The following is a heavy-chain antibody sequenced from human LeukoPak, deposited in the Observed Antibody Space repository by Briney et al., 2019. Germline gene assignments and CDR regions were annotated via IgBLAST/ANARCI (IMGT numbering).Heavy chain of an antibody. J-gene: IGHJ6*03. D-gene: IGHD2-2*01. V-gene: IGHV5-51*01. CDR3: ARAPDCSSTSCYYMDV. CDR1: GYSFTSYW. CDR2: IYPGDSDT. Sequence: GESLKISCKGSGYSFTSYWIGWVRQMPGKGLEWMGIIYPGDSDTRYSPSFQGQVTISADKSISTAYLQWSSLKASDTAMYYCARAPDCSSTSCYYMDVWGQRDHGHRLL.